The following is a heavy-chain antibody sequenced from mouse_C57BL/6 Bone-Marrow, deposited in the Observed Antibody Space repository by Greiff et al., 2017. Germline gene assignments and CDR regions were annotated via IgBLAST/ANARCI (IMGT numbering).Heavy chain of an antibody. J-gene: IGHJ2*01. CDR3: ARERWLLLDY. CDR1: GYTFTSYG. V-gene: IGHV1-81*01. Sequence: VKLMESGAELARPGASVKLSCKASGYTFTSYGISWVKQRTGQGLEWIGEIYPRSGNTYYNEKFKGKATLTADKSSSTAYMELRSLTSEDSAVYFCARERWLLLDYWGQGTTLTVSS. CDR2: IYPRSGNT. D-gene: IGHD2-3*01.